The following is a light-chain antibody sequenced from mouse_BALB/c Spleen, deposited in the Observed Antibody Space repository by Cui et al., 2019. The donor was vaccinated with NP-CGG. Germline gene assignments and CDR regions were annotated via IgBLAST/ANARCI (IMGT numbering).Light chain of an antibody. J-gene: IGLJ1*01. V-gene: IGLV1*01. Sequence: QAVVTQESAITTSPGETVTLTCRSSTGAVTTSNYANWVQEKPGHLFTGLIGGTNNRAPGVPARFSGSLIGDKAALTITGAQTEDEAIYFCALWYSNHWVFGGGTKLTVL. CDR1: TGAVTTSNY. CDR3: ALWYSNHWV. CDR2: GTN.